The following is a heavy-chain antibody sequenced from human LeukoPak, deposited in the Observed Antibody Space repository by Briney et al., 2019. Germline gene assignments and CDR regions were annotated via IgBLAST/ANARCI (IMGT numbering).Heavy chain of an antibody. CDR2: ISDGESP. Sequence: SQTLSLTCTVSGGSISYYYWSWIRQFPGKGLEWIGYISDGESPDYNPSLQSRVTIYVDSSKNQFFLNLTSVTAADTAVYYCAQDRFSFVHWGQGTLVTVSS. CDR3: AQDRFSFVH. D-gene: IGHD2-2*01. CDR1: GGSISYYY. J-gene: IGHJ1*01. V-gene: IGHV4-59*01.